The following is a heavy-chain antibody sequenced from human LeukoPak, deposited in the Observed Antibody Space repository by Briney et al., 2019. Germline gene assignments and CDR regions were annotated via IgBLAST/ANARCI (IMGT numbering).Heavy chain of an antibody. V-gene: IGHV3-23*01. J-gene: IGHJ4*02. CDR3: ANDYRSGSFHDF. CDR2: ISRRDDYT. CDR1: GFAFSSYA. Sequence: TGGSLRLSCAASGFAFSSYAMSWVRQPPGKGLEWASVISRRDDYTYYADSVKGRFTISRDNSKNTLYLQMNTLRAEDTAVYYCANDYRSGSFHDFWGQGTLVTVSS. D-gene: IGHD3-10*01.